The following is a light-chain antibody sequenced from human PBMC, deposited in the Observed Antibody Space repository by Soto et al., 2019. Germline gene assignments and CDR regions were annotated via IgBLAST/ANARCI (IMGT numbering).Light chain of an antibody. Sequence: QSALTQPASVSGSPGQSITISCSGLSNDAGGYYLDSWYQQHPGQAPKLIIYEVSNRPSGISDRFSGFKSANTAYLTISGVQPEDEADYHCSSYTTIKTVVFGGGTKLTVL. CDR3: SSYTTIKTVV. V-gene: IGLV2-14*02. CDR2: EVS. CDR1: SNDAGGYYL. J-gene: IGLJ2*01.